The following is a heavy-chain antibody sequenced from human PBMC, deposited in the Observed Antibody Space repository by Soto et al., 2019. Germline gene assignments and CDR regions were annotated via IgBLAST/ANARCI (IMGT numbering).Heavy chain of an antibody. D-gene: IGHD1-26*01. CDR2: VYHSGTT. CDR3: ARDMPYGAGSLAGCDY. V-gene: IGHV4-59*01. Sequence: QVQLRESGPGLVKPSETLSLTCSVSGVSITGSYWSWIRQPPGKTLEWIGYVYHSGTTTYNPSLKSRVSISVDTSKNQFSLRLTSVIAADTAVYYCARDMPYGAGSLAGCDYWARESWSPSPQ. J-gene: IGHJ4*02. CDR1: GVSITGSY.